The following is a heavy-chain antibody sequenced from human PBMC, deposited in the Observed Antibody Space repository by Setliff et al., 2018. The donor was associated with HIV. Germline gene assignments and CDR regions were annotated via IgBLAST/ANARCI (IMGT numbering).Heavy chain of an antibody. V-gene: IGHV4-39*01. CDR1: GGSISSDSYY. CDR2: IRSSGDT. Sequence: SETLSLTCTVSGGSISSDSYYWGWIRQPPGKGLEWIASIRSSGDTYYNPSLQSRVIISVDTSNNQIPLKLTSVTAADTAVYYCTIPASSLAPNWGRGTQVTVSS. CDR3: TIPASSLAPN. J-gene: IGHJ4*02.